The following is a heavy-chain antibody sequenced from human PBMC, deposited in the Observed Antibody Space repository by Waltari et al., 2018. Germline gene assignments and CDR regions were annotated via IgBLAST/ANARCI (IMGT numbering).Heavy chain of an antibody. J-gene: IGHJ4*02. CDR3: AKGLREVTTVTTTFGY. D-gene: IGHD4-17*01. V-gene: IGHV3-30*02. Sequence: QVQLVESGGGVVQPGGSLRLSCAASGFTFSSYGMHWVRQAPGKGLEWVAFIRYDGSNKYYADSVKGRFTISRDNSKNTLYLQMNSLRAEDTAVYYCAKGLREVTTVTTTFGYWGQGTLVTVSS. CDR2: IRYDGSNK. CDR1: GFTFSSYG.